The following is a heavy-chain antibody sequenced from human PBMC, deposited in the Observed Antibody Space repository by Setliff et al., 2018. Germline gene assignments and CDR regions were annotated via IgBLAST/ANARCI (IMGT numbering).Heavy chain of an antibody. J-gene: IGHJ2*01. CDR1: GYTFTDYY. Sequence: ASVKVSCKASGYTFTDYYIHWVRQAPGQGLEWMGWINPNSGGTNPAQKFQGRVTMARETSTSTAYMELSSLRSEDAAVYYCARGGIAVAGTSWYFDLWGRGTLVTVSS. V-gene: IGHV1-2*02. CDR3: ARGGIAVAGTSWYFDL. D-gene: IGHD6-19*01. CDR2: INPNSGGT.